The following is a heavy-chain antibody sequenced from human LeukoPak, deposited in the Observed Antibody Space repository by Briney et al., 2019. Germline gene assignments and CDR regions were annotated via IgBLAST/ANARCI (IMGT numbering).Heavy chain of an antibody. Sequence: GRSLRLSCAASGFTFSSYGMHWVRQAPGKGLEWVAVIWYDGSNKYYADSVKGRFTISRDNSKNTLYLQMNSLRAEDTAVYYCARDFGDYGDLFDYWGRGTLVTVSS. CDR2: IWYDGSNK. D-gene: IGHD4-17*01. CDR3: ARDFGDYGDLFDY. J-gene: IGHJ4*02. CDR1: GFTFSSYG. V-gene: IGHV3-33*01.